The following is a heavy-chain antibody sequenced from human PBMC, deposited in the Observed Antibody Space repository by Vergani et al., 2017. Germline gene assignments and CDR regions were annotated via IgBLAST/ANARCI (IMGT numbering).Heavy chain of an antibody. J-gene: IGHJ4*02. D-gene: IGHD3-16*02. CDR1: GFTFSSYA. CDR3: AANPNYDYVWGSYRLFDY. Sequence: EVQLLESGGGLVQPGGSLRLSCAASGFTFSSYAMSWVRQAPGKGLEWVSAISGSGGSTYYADSVKGRFTISRDNSKNTLYLQMNSLRAEDTAVCYCAANPNYDYVWGSYRLFDYWGQGTLVTVSS. V-gene: IGHV3-23*01. CDR2: ISGSGGST.